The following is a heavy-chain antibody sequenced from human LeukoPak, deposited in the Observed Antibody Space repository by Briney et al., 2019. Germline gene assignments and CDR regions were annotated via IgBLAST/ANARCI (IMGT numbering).Heavy chain of an antibody. J-gene: IGHJ6*03. V-gene: IGHV3-15*01. CDR2: IKGKTDGGTT. Sequence: PGGSLRLSCAASGFTFSGSAMHWVRQAPGKGLEWVGRIKGKTDGGTTDYAVPVKGRFTISRDDSKNTLYLQMNSLKTEDTAVYYCTTEYLYGSGSYKVNYYYYMDVWGKGTTVTVSS. CDR1: GFTFSGSA. D-gene: IGHD3-10*01. CDR3: TTEYLYGSGSYKVNYYYYMDV.